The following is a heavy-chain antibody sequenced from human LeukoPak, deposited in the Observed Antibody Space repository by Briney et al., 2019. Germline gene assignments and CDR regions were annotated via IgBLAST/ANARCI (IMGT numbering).Heavy chain of an antibody. CDR1: GGTFSSYA. J-gene: IGHJ3*02. V-gene: IGHV1-69*06. Sequence: GSSVKVSCKASGGTFSSYAISWVRQAPGQGLELMGGIIPIFGTANYAQKFQGRVTITADKSTSTAYMELSSLRSEDTAVYYCAREGGPGVVVPAAKSEAFDIWAKGQWSPSLQ. CDR3: AREGGPGVVVPAAKSEAFDI. D-gene: IGHD2-2*01. CDR2: IIPIFGTA.